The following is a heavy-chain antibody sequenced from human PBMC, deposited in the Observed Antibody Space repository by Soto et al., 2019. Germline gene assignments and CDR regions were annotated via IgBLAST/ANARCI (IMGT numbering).Heavy chain of an antibody. J-gene: IGHJ6*02. CDR2: INPGGGST. V-gene: IGHV1-46*01. CDR3: ARDSCGWYGRCVGDYYGMDV. CDR1: GYTFTSYA. D-gene: IGHD6-19*01. Sequence: ASVKVSCKASGYTFTSYAIHWVRQAPGQRLEWMGIINPGGGSTSYAQKFQGRVTMTRDTSTSTVYMELSSLRSEDTAVYYCARDSCGWYGRCVGDYYGMDVWGQGTTVTVSS.